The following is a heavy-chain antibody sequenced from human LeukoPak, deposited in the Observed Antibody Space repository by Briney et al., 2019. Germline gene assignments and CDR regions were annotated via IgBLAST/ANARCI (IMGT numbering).Heavy chain of an antibody. CDR2: VHLSGAS. V-gene: IGHV4-4*02. CDR1: GGSVTSTNW. Sequence: SETLSLTCGVSGGSVTSTNWWSWVRQPPGRGLEWIGEVHLSGASNYNPSLKSRVNMSIDKSRNQLSLELTSVTAADTAIYYCARESGAFSPFGFWGQGTLVTVSS. J-gene: IGHJ4*02. D-gene: IGHD1-26*01. CDR3: ARESGAFSPFGF.